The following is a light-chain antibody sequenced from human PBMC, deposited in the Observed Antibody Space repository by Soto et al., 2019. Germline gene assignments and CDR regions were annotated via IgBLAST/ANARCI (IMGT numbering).Light chain of an antibody. V-gene: IGKV1-39*01. J-gene: IGKJ1*01. CDR1: QSISSY. CDR2: AAS. Sequence: DIQMTQSPSSLSASVVDRVTITCRASQSISSYLNWYQQKPGKAPKLLIYAASSLQSGVPSRFSGSGSGTDFTLTISSLQPEDFATYYCQQSYSKTFGQGTKVDI. CDR3: QQSYSKT.